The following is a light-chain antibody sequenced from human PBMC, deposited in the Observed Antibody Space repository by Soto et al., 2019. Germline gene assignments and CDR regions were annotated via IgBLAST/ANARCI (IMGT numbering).Light chain of an antibody. Sequence: DIVMTQSPLSLPVTPGEPASISCRSSQSLLHSNGYNYLDWYLQKPGQSPQLLIYLGSNRASGVPDRFSGSGSGTDFTLKISRVEAEDVGVYYCMKALQTPYTFGQETKVDIK. CDR3: MKALQTPYT. J-gene: IGKJ2*01. CDR2: LGS. V-gene: IGKV2-28*01. CDR1: QSLLHSNGYNY.